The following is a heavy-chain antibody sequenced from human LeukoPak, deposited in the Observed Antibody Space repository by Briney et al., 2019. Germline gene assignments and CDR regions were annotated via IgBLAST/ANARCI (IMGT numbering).Heavy chain of an antibody. CDR2: ISDDSNYI. J-gene: IGHJ4*02. CDR3: ARHVVAVGFDY. D-gene: IGHD3-22*01. CDR1: GFTFSTYS. Sequence: GGSLRLSCAASGFTFSTYSGNWIRQAPGKGLEWVSSISDDSNYIFYADSVKGRFTISRDNAKNSLYLQMNSLTAEDSAVYYCARHVVAVGFDYWGQGTLVTVSS. V-gene: IGHV3-21*01.